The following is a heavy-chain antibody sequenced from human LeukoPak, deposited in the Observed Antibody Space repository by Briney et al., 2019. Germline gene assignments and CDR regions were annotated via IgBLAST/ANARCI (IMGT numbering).Heavy chain of an antibody. D-gene: IGHD3-22*01. J-gene: IGHJ4*02. CDR3: TKASPDYYDSSGYPQNDY. Sequence: GGSLRLSCAASGFTFSSYAMSWVRQAPGKGLEWVSAISGSGGSTYYADSVKGRFTISRDNSKNTLYLQMNSLKTEDTAVYYCTKASPDYYDSSGYPQNDYWGQGTLVTVSS. CDR1: GFTFSSYA. V-gene: IGHV3-23*01. CDR2: ISGSGGST.